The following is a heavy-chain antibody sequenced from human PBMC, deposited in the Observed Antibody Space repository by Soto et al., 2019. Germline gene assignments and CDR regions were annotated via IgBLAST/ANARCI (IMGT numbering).Heavy chain of an antibody. CDR1: GFTFSSYE. V-gene: IGHV3-48*03. CDR3: ARYDSSGYPLDY. CDR2: ISSSGSTI. D-gene: IGHD3-22*01. Sequence: PGGSLRLSCAASGFTFSSYEMNWVRQAPGKGLEWVSYISSSGSTIYYADSVKGRFTISRDNAKNSLYLQMNSLRAEDTAVYYCARYDSSGYPLDYWGQGTLVTVSS. J-gene: IGHJ4*02.